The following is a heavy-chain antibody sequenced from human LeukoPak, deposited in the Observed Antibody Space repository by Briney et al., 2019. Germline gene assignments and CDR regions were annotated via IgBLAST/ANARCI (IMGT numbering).Heavy chain of an antibody. J-gene: IGHJ4*02. D-gene: IGHD3-10*01. CDR1: GFTFSSYG. Sequence: PGGSLRLSCAASGFTFSSYGMHWVRQAPGKGLEWVAVIWYDGSNKYYADSVKGRFTISRDNSKNTLYLQMNSLRAEDTAVYYCAKASMVRGVIGYFDYWGQGTLVTVSS. CDR3: AKASMVRGVIGYFDY. V-gene: IGHV3-33*06. CDR2: IWYDGSNK.